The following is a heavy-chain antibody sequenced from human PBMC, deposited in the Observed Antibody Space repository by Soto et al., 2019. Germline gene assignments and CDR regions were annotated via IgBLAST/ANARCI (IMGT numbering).Heavy chain of an antibody. CDR2: ISSSSSYI. Sequence: GGSLRLSCAASGFTFSSYSMNWVRQAPGKGLEWVSSISSSSSYIYYADSVKGRFTISRDNAKNSLYLQMNSLRAEDTAVYYCARSRSLATLGGMDVWGQGTTVTVSS. D-gene: IGHD6-6*01. CDR3: ARSRSLATLGGMDV. J-gene: IGHJ6*02. V-gene: IGHV3-21*01. CDR1: GFTFSSYS.